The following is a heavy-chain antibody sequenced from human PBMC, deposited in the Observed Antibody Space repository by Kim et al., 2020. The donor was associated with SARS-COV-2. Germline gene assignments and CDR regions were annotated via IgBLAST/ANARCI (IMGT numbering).Heavy chain of an antibody. V-gene: IGHV3-23*01. J-gene: IGHJ4*02. CDR3: AKGRSTSCYTDFDC. D-gene: IGHD2-2*02. Sequence: GEAVESRFTISRDKSKNTLYLQMNSLRAADTAFDYCAKGRSTSCYTDFDCWGRGTLVTVSS.